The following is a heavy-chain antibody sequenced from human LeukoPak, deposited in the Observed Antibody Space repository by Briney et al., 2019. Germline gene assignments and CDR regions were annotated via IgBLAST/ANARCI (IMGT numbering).Heavy chain of an antibody. CDR2: ISYDGSNK. CDR1: GFTFSSYG. V-gene: IGHV3-30*18. J-gene: IGHJ1*01. Sequence: GGSLRLSCAASGFTFSSYGMHWVREAPGKGLEWVAVISYDGSNKYYADSVKGRFTISRDNSKNTLYLQMNSLRAEDTAVYYCANLGRAEYFQHWGQGTLVTVSS. CDR3: ANLGRAEYFQH.